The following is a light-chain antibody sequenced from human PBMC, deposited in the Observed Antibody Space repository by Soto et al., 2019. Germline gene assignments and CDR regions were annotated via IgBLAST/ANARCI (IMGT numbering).Light chain of an antibody. CDR1: RTITSW. Sequence: DVQMTQTQSTLSASVGDRVTITCRASRTITSWLAWYQQKPGKAPKLLIYKSSTVSSGAPTWCSGSVGTTEFLTTSSRQQPDYVATYYQQQYNSSSTFGQGTNVDIK. CDR2: KSS. J-gene: IGKJ1*01. CDR3: QQYNSSST. V-gene: IGKV1-5*03.